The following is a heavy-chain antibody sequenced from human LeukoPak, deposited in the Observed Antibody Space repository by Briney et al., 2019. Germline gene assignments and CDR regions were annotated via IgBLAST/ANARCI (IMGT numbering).Heavy chain of an antibody. J-gene: IGHJ3*02. Sequence: GGSLRLSCAASGFTFDDYAMHWVRQAPGKGLEWVSGISWNSGSIGYADSVKGRFPISRDNAKNSLYLQMNSLRAEDTALYYCAKGASMSRAFDIWGQGTMVTVSS. CDR2: ISWNSGSI. D-gene: IGHD2/OR15-2a*01. CDR1: GFTFDDYA. CDR3: AKGASMSRAFDI. V-gene: IGHV3-9*01.